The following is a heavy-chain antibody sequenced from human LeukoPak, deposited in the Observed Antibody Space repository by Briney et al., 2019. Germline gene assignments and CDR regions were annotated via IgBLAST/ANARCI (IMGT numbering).Heavy chain of an antibody. CDR2: IKQDGSEK. CDR3: ARHDGQGFGFDL. V-gene: IGHV3-7*01. Sequence: PGGSLRLSCAASGFTFISYWMSWVRQAPGKGLEWVANIKQDGSEKYYVDSVKGRFTISRDNAKNSLYLQMNSLRAEDTAVYYCARHDGQGFGFDLWGRGTLVKVSS. CDR1: GFTFISYW. J-gene: IGHJ2*01. D-gene: IGHD3-10*01.